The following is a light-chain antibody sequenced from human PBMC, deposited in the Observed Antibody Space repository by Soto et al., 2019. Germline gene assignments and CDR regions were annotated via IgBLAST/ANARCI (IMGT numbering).Light chain of an antibody. J-gene: IGLJ2*01. CDR2: GNS. V-gene: IGLV1-40*01. CDR3: QSYDSSLSVV. Sequence: QSVLTQPPSVSGAPGQRVTISCIGSSSNIGAGYDVHWYQQLPGTAPKLLIYGNSNRPSGVPDRFSSSKSGTSASLAITGLQAEDEADYYCQSYDSSLSVVFGGGTKLTVL. CDR1: SSNIGAGYD.